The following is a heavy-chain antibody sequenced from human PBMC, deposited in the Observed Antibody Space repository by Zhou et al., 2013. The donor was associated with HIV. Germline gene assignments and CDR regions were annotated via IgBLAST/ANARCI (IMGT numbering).Heavy chain of an antibody. J-gene: IGHJ1*01. V-gene: IGHV1-69*06. Sequence: QVQVVQSGAEVKKPGSSVKVSCKASGGSFSSYAVSWVRLAPGQGLEWMGRIIPMFNTANYAQNFQSRLTLTADKSTSTAYMELSSLRSEDTAVYYCATDPTIVGEGWGQGTRVTVSS. D-gene: IGHD3-22*01. CDR2: IIPMFNTA. CDR3: ATDPTIVGEG. CDR1: GGSFSSYA.